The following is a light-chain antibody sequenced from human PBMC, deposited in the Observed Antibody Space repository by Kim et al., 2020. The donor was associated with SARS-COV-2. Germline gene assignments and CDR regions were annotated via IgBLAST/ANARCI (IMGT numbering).Light chain of an antibody. CDR1: QSVSSSN. Sequence: MSLSPGERATLACRASQSVSSSNLAWYQQKPGQAPRLLIYGASSRATGIPDRCSGSGSGTDFTLTISRLEPEDFAVYYWQQGPKTFGQGTKVDIK. CDR3: QQGPKT. V-gene: IGKV3-20*01. CDR2: GAS. J-gene: IGKJ1*01.